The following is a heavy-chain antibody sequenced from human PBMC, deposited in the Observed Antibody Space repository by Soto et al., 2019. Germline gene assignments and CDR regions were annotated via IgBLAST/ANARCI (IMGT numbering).Heavy chain of an antibody. CDR1: GFTFSDYY. D-gene: IGHD6-13*01. Sequence: QVQLVESGGGLVKPGGSLSLSCAASGFTFSDYYMSWIRQAPGKGLEWVSYISSSSSYTNYTDSVKGRFTISRDNAKNSLYLQMNSLRAEDTAVYYCARIIAAAGGRRYFDLWGRGTLVTVSS. J-gene: IGHJ2*01. CDR2: ISSSSSYT. CDR3: ARIIAAAGGRRYFDL. V-gene: IGHV3-11*05.